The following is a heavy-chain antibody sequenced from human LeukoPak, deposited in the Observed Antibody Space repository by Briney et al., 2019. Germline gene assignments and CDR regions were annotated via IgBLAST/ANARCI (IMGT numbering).Heavy chain of an antibody. CDR3: ARDRREIAAAVHYWYFDL. V-gene: IGHV4-4*07. CDR2: IYTSGST. CDR1: GGAIGSYY. Sequence: SETLSLTCTVSGGAIGSYYWSWIRQPAGKGLEWIGRIYTSGSTNYNPSLKSRVTMSVDTSKIQFSLKLSSVTAADTAVYYCARDRREIAAAVHYWYFDLWGRGTLVTVSS. D-gene: IGHD6-13*01. J-gene: IGHJ2*01.